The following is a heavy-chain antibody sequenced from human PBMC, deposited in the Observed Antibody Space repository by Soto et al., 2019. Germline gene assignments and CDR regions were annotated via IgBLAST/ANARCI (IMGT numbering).Heavy chain of an antibody. V-gene: IGHV4-30-4*01. CDR3: ARASVVTQNWFDP. D-gene: IGHD2-21*02. J-gene: IGHJ5*02. CDR2: IYYSGST. Sequence: QVQLQESGPGLVKPSQTLSLTCTVSGGSISSGDYYWSWIRQPPGKGLEWIGYIYYSGSTYYNPSLKSRVTTSVDTSKNQFSLKLNSVTAADTAVYYCARASVVTQNWFDPWGQGTMVTVSS. CDR1: GGSISSGDYY.